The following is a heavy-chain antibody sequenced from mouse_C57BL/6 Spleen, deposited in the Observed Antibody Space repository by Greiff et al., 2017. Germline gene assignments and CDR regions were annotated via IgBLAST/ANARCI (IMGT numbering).Heavy chain of an antibody. V-gene: IGHV1-55*01. Sequence: QVQLQQPGAELVKPGASVKMSCKASGYTFTSYWITWVKQRPGQGLAWIGDIYPGSGSTNYNEKFKSKATLTVDTSSSTAYMQLSSLTSEDSAVYYCARNYGSPPRWYIDVWGTGTTVTVSS. CDR1: GYTFTSYW. CDR3: ARNYGSPPRWYIDV. J-gene: IGHJ1*03. D-gene: IGHD1-1*01. CDR2: IYPGSGST.